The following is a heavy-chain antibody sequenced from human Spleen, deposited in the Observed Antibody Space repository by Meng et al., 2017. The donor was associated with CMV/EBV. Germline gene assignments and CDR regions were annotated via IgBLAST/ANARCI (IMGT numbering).Heavy chain of an antibody. CDR2: INHSGST. J-gene: IGHJ4*02. CDR3: AIRRSGSYRGYFDY. D-gene: IGHD1-26*01. Sequence: QVQLQQWGAGLLKPSETLSLTCAVDGGSFSGYYWSSIRQPPGKGLEWIGEINHSGSTNYNPSLKSRVTISVDTSKNQFSLKLSSVTAADTAVYYCAIRRSGSYRGYFDYWGQGTLVTVSS. CDR1: GGSFSGYY. V-gene: IGHV4-34*01.